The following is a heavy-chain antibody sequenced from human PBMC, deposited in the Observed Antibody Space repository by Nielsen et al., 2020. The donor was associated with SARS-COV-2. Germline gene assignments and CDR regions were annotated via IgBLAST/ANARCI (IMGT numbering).Heavy chain of an antibody. D-gene: IGHD2-15*01. CDR3: ARGGLVVVDSFAY. V-gene: IGHV1-46*01. Sequence: ASVKVSCKTSGYTFTRHFVHWVRQAPGQGLEWMGLINSSGGRTIYAQMFQGRVTVPRDTSTSTVYMELSSLRSEDTAVYYCARGGLVVVDSFAYWGQGTLVTVSS. CDR1: GYTFTRHF. J-gene: IGHJ4*02. CDR2: INSSGGRT.